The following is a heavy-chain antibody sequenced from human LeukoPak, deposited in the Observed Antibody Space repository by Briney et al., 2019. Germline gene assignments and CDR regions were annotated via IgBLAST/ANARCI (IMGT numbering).Heavy chain of an antibody. CDR3: ARRGGYSGYEQV. D-gene: IGHD5-12*01. J-gene: IGHJ4*02. CDR2: IYSSGNT. V-gene: IGHV4-59*08. Sequence: SETLSLTCSVSGGSISSYYWSWIRQPPGQGLEWIGYIYSSGNTNHNPSLKSRVAISVDTSKNQFSLKLRSVTAADTAVYYCARRGGYSGYEQVWGQGTLVTVSS. CDR1: GGSISSYY.